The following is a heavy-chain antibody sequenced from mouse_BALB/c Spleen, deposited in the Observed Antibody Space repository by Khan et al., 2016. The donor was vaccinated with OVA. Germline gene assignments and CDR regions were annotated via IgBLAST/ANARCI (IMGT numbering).Heavy chain of an antibody. D-gene: IGHD2-4*01. CDR2: IYPGDGNT. Sequence: QVRLQQSGPEVVKPGTLVKISCKASGYTFISYDINWVKQRPGQGLEWIGWIYPGDGNTKYHEEFKGKATLTAAESSSHAYMQLSILTSATSAVFFCEREGLRGVAMDYWGQGTSVTGSS. CDR3: EREGLRGVAMDY. CDR1: GYTFISYD. V-gene: IGHV1S56*01. J-gene: IGHJ4*01.